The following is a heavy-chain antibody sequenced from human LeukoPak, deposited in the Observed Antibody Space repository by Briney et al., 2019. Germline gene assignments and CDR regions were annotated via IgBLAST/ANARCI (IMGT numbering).Heavy chain of an antibody. CDR2: INHSGST. CDR1: GGSFSGYY. J-gene: IGHJ4*02. D-gene: IGHD6-13*01. Sequence: PSETLSLTCAVYGGSFSGYYWSWIRQPPGKGLEWIGEINHSGSTNYNPSPKSRGTISVDTSKNQFSLKLSSVTAADTAVYYCARTYLGYSSSWYSDYWGQGTLVTVSS. V-gene: IGHV4-34*01. CDR3: ARTYLGYSSSWYSDY.